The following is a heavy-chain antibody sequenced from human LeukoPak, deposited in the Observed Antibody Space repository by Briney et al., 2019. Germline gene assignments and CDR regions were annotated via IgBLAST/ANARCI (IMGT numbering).Heavy chain of an antibody. CDR2: IYHSGST. CDR3: ANCRMGAFDT. D-gene: IGHD2-15*01. V-gene: IGHV4-30-2*01. J-gene: IGHJ3*02. CDR1: YP. Sequence: YPMGWIRQPPGKSLEWIGYIYHSGSTYYNPSLKSRVTISVDRSKNQFSLKLSSVTAADTAVYYCANCRMGAFDTWGQGTIVTVSS.